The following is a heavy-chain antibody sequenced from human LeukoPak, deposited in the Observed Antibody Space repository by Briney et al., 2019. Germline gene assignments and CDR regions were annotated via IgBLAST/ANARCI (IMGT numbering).Heavy chain of an antibody. CDR1: GFTFSSYW. CDR3: ARLGGAGWDAFDF. CDR2: IHSDGSRT. D-gene: IGHD1-26*01. Sequence: GGSLRRSCAASGFTFSSYWMHWVRQTPGKGLLWVSRIHSDGSRTAYADSVKGRFTISRDNAKNTLYLQMNSLRAEDTAIYYCARLGGAGWDAFDFWGQGTMVTVSS. V-gene: IGHV3-74*01. J-gene: IGHJ3*01.